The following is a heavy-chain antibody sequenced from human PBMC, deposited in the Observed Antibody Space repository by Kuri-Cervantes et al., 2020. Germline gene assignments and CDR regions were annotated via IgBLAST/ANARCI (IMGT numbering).Heavy chain of an antibody. CDR1: GFIFSSYS. Sequence: GESLKISCVASGFIFSSYSMNWVRQAPGKGLEFVSSISANSNFIYNADSMKGRFTISRDNSKITLYLQMNSLRAEDTAVYYCARGSFPYYYFYYMGVWGKGTTVTVSS. V-gene: IGHV3-21*01. CDR2: ISANSNFI. J-gene: IGHJ6*03. CDR3: ARGSFPYYYFYYMGV. D-gene: IGHD6-13*01.